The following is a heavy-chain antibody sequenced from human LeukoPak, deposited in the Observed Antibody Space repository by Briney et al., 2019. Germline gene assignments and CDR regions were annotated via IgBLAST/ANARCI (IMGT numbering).Heavy chain of an antibody. CDR1: GGSFSGYY. CDR3: ASDIVRKKFDY. Sequence: SETLSLTCAVYGGSFSGYYWSWIRQPPGKGLEWIGEINHSGSTNYNPSLKSRVTISVDTSKNQFSLKLSSVTAADTAVYYCASDIVRKKFDYRGQGTLVTVSS. CDR2: INHSGST. D-gene: IGHD5-12*01. J-gene: IGHJ4*02. V-gene: IGHV4-34*01.